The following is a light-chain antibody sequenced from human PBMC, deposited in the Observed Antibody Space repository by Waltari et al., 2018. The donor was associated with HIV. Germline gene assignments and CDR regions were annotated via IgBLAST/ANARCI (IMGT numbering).Light chain of an antibody. J-gene: IGLJ1*01. CDR1: SSEVGAYNY. V-gene: IGLV2-8*01. Sequence: QSALTQPPSASGSPGQSVTISCNGTSSEVGAYNYVSWYQQHPGKAPKLMIYEVSKRPSGVPDRFFGSKSGNTASLTVSGLQAEDEADYYCTSYAGSNTYVFGTGTKVTVL. CDR2: EVS. CDR3: TSYAGSNTYV.